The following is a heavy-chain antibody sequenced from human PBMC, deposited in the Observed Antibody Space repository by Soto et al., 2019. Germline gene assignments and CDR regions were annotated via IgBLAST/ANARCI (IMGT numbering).Heavy chain of an antibody. CDR1: GGTFSSYG. J-gene: IGHJ6*02. Sequence: ASVKVSCKASGGTFSSYGISWVRQAPGQGLEWMGWISAYNGNTNYAQKLQGRVTMTTDTSTSTAYMELRSLRSDDTAVYYCARFDYGDFYYYYGMDVWGQGTTVTVSS. V-gene: IGHV1-18*01. CDR3: ARFDYGDFYYYYGMDV. CDR2: ISAYNGNT. D-gene: IGHD4-17*01.